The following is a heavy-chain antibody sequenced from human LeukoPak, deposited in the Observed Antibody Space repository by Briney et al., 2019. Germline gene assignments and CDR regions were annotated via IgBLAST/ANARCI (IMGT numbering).Heavy chain of an antibody. CDR2: ISSSGSTI. V-gene: IGHV3-48*03. J-gene: IGHJ6*04. CDR1: GFTFDDYG. D-gene: IGHD3-10*02. Sequence: GGSLRLSCAASGFTFDDYGMSWVRHAPGKGLEWVSYISSSGSTIYYADSVKGRFTISRDNAKNLLYLQMNSLRAEDTAVYYCAELGITMIGGVWGKGTTVTISS. CDR3: AELGITMIGGV.